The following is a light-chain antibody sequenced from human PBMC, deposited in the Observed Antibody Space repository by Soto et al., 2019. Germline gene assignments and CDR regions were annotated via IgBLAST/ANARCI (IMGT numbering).Light chain of an antibody. J-gene: IGLJ3*02. CDR3: AAWDDSLGGSWV. CDR1: SSNIGSNY. Sequence: QSVLTQPPSASGTPGQRLIISCSGRSSNIGSNYVYWYQQLPGTAPKLLIYANDQRPSEVPGRFSGSKSGTSASLAISGLRSEDEAAYYCAAWDDSLGGSWVFGGGTKLTVL. CDR2: AND. V-gene: IGLV1-47*02.